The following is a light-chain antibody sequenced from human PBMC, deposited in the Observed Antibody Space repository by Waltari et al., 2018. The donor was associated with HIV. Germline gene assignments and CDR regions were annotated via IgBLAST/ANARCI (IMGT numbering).Light chain of an antibody. CDR1: QSISSW. CDR3: QQYNSYSRA. Sequence: DIQMTQSPSTLSASVGDSVIITCRASQSISSWLAWYQQKPGKAPKLRIYKASTLKSGVASRFSGSGSGTEFTLTISSLQPDDFATYYCQQYNSYSRAFGQGTKVEI. CDR2: KAS. J-gene: IGKJ1*01. V-gene: IGKV1-5*03.